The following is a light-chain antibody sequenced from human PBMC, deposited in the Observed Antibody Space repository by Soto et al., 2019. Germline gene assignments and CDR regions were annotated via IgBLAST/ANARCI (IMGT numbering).Light chain of an antibody. J-gene: IGLJ1*01. CDR3: GTWDSSLSAFYV. Sequence: QSVLTQPPSGSAAPGQKVTISCSGSSSNIGNNYVSWYQQLPGTAPKLLIYENNKRPSGIPDRFSGSKSGTSATLGITGLQTGDEADYYCGTWDSSLSAFYVFGTGTKVTVL. CDR2: ENN. CDR1: SSNIGNNY. V-gene: IGLV1-51*02.